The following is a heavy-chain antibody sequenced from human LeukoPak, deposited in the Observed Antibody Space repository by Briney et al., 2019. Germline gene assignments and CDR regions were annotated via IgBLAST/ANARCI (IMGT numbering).Heavy chain of an antibody. CDR1: GGSISSYY. Sequence: SETLSLTCTVSGGSISSYYGSWIRQPTGKGLEWIGYIYYSRSLNYNPSLKSRVTISVDTSKNQFSLKLSSVTAADTAVYYCARHGSGTYYDILTGYYKGYYFDYWGQGTLVTVSS. J-gene: IGHJ4*02. V-gene: IGHV4-59*08. CDR2: IYYSRSL. D-gene: IGHD3-9*01. CDR3: ARHGSGTYYDILTGYYKGYYFDY.